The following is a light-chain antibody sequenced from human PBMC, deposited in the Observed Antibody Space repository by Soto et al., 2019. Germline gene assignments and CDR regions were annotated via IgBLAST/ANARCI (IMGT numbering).Light chain of an antibody. J-gene: IGKJ2*01. V-gene: IGKV1-12*01. CDR3: CHANAFPYT. Sequence: DIQMTQSPSSVSASVGDRVTIACRASQGVGSWLAWYQQKPGQAPRVLIYGVSTLQSGVPSRFSGSGSGTDFTLTISSLQPEDLGTYDCCHANAFPYTFGQGTKLEIK. CDR1: QGVGSW. CDR2: GVS.